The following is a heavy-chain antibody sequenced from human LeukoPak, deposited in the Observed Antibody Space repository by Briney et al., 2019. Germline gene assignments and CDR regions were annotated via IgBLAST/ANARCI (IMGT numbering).Heavy chain of an antibody. CDR1: GGSISSSSYY. V-gene: IGHV4-61*05. J-gene: IGHJ4*02. Sequence: SETLSLTCTVSGGSISSSSYYWDWIRQPPGKGLEWIGYIYYSGSTNYNPSLKSRVTISVDTSKNQFSLKLSSVTAADTAVYYCAAGVVPAARQGYWGQGTLVTVSS. CDR3: AAGVVPAARQGY. CDR2: IYYSGST. D-gene: IGHD2-2*01.